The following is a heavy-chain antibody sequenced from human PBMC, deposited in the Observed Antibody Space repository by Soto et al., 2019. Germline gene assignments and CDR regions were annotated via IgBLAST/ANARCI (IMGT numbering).Heavy chain of an antibody. CDR3: ARAVHTMIQGVRFRVDQ. Sequence: ASVKVSCKASGYTFTAYYIHWVRQAPGQGLEWMGWINPNGGGTNYAQRFQGRVTMTRDTSINTADMELTRLTSDDTAVYYCARAVHTMIQGVRFRVDQWGQGALVTVSS. J-gene: IGHJ4*02. D-gene: IGHD3-10*01. CDR2: INPNGGGT. CDR1: GYTFTAYY. V-gene: IGHV1-2*02.